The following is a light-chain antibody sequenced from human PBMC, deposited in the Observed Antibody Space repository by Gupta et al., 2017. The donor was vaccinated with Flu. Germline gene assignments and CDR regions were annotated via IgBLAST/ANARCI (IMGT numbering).Light chain of an antibody. V-gene: IGLV2-14*01. Sequence: QSALTQPASVSGSPGQSITLSCTGTSSDVGGYNYVSWYKQHQAKEHNLSSDEVSNRRSGVPNRVAGSKYATTASLNLSGLQAEDEADYDGRSYTSNSTPCVFGGGTKMTVL. CDR3: RSYTSNSTPCV. CDR1: SSDVGGYNY. CDR2: EVS. J-gene: IGLJ3*02.